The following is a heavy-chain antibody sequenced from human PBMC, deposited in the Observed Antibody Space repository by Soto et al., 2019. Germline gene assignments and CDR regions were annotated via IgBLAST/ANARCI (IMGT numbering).Heavy chain of an antibody. V-gene: IGHV1-69*06. J-gene: IGHJ4*02. CDR1: GGTFTNYT. CDR2: IIPMFGTT. D-gene: IGHD3-9*01. CDR3: AISHGLRYFDWPFEY. Sequence: QVQLVQSGAEVKKPGSSVKVSCKASGGTFTNYTISWVRQAPGQGLEWMGGIIPMFGTTNHAQKFQGRVTINANKYPATTHMGLSSLRTEDTAVYYCAISHGLRYFDWPFEYWGQGTLVTVSS.